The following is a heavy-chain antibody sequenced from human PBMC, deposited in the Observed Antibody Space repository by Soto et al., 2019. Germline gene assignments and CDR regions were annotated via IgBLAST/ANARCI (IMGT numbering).Heavy chain of an antibody. CDR2: ISGSGRTI. CDR3: AKVGPSYYYGMDV. J-gene: IGHJ6*02. D-gene: IGHD1-26*01. V-gene: IGHV3-23*01. Sequence: GGSLRLSCAASGLDFSSEVMCWVRQAPGKGLEWVSSISGSGRTIYHVDSMRGRFAISRDNSKNSLYLQLNNLRVDDTAVYYCAKVGPSYYYGMDVWGQGTTVTVSS. CDR1: GLDFSSEV.